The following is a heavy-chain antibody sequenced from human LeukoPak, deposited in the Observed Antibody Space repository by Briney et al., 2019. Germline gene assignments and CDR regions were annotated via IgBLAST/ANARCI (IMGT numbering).Heavy chain of an antibody. CDR2: ISGSGGST. V-gene: IGHV3-23*01. CDR1: GFTFSSYA. Sequence: GGSLRLSCAASGFTFSSYAMSWVRQAPGKGLEWVSAISGSGGSTYYADSVKGRFTISRDNSKNTLYLQMNSLRAEDTAVYYCAKDRNYYDSSGYYLPDAFDIWGQGTMVTVSS. CDR3: AKDRNYYDSSGYYLPDAFDI. D-gene: IGHD3-22*01. J-gene: IGHJ3*02.